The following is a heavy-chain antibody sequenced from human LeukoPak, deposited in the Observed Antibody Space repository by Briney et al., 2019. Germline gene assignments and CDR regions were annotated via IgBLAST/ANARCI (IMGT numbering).Heavy chain of an antibody. CDR2: IRYDGINK. Sequence: HPGGSLRLSCAASGFTFSSYGMPWVRQAPGKGLEWVAFIRYDGINKYYADSVKGRFTISRDNSKNTLYLQMNSLRAEDTAVYYCAKQPYYYGSGSYYKGAFDIWGQGTMVTVSS. CDR1: GFTFSSYG. V-gene: IGHV3-30*02. J-gene: IGHJ3*02. D-gene: IGHD3-10*01. CDR3: AKQPYYYGSGSYYKGAFDI.